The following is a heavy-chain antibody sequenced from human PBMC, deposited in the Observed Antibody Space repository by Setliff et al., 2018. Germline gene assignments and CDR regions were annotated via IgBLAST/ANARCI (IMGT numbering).Heavy chain of an antibody. CDR3: AREGSSAWYFFDY. Sequence: GGSLRLSCAASGFIFSTYSMNWVRQAPGKGLEWVSSISGSSSTIYYADSVKGRFTISRDNAKNSLYLQMNSLRAEDTAVYYCAREGSSAWYFFDYWGQGALVTVSS. D-gene: IGHD6-19*01. V-gene: IGHV3-48*01. CDR1: GFIFSTYS. J-gene: IGHJ4*02. CDR2: ISGSSSTI.